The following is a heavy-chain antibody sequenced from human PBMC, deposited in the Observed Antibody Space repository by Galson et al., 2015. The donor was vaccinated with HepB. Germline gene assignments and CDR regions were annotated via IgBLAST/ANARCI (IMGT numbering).Heavy chain of an antibody. CDR1: AFTFSSDS. J-gene: IGHJ6*02. Sequence: SLRLSCAASAFTFSSDSMNWVRQAPGKGLEWVSSISSSSYYKYYADSVKGRFTISRDNAKGSLYLQMNSLRAEDTAVYYCARVHTSGGRGFGMDVWGQGPPVTVSS. CDR2: ISSSSYYK. D-gene: IGHD6-19*01. CDR3: ARVHTSGGRGFGMDV. V-gene: IGHV3-21*01.